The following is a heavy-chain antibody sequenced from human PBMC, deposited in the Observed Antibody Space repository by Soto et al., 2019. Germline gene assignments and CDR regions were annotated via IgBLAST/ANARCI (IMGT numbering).Heavy chain of an antibody. CDR2: ISSSSSYI. Sequence: GGSLRLSCAASGFTFSSYSMNWVRQAPGKGLEWVSSISSSSSYIYYADSVKGRFTISRDNAKNSLYLQMNSLRAEDTAVYYCARDRSAAAGTNYYYGMDVWGQGTTVTVSS. V-gene: IGHV3-21*01. CDR3: ARDRSAAAGTNYYYGMDV. D-gene: IGHD6-13*01. CDR1: GFTFSSYS. J-gene: IGHJ6*02.